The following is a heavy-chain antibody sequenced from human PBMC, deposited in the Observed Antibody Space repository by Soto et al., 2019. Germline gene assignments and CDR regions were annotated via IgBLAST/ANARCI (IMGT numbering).Heavy chain of an antibody. V-gene: IGHV1-2*04. D-gene: IGHD6-19*01. Sequence: QVQLVQSGAEVKKPGASVKVSCKASGYTFTGYYMHWVRQAPGQGLGWMGWINPNSGGTNYAQKFQGWVTMTRDTSISTAYMELSRLRSDDTAVYYCARDPAVADPYFDYWGQGTLVTVSS. CDR3: ARDPAVADPYFDY. J-gene: IGHJ4*02. CDR2: INPNSGGT. CDR1: GYTFTGYY.